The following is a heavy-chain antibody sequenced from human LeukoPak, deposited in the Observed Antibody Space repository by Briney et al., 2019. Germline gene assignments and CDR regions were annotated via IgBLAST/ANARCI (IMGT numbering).Heavy chain of an antibody. CDR3: ARWARDYGDYWFDS. J-gene: IGHJ5*01. CDR2: IYYSGST. D-gene: IGHD4-17*01. Sequence: SETLSLTCTVSGGSISSSSYYWGWIRQPPGQGLEWIGTIYYSGSTYYNPSLKSRVTISVDTSKNQFSLKLNSVTAADTAVYFCARWARDYGDYWFDSWGQGTLVTVSS. CDR1: GGSISSSSYY. V-gene: IGHV4-39*01.